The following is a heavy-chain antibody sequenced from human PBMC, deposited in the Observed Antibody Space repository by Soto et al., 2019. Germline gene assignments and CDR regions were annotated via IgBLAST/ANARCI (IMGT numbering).Heavy chain of an antibody. CDR2: MNPNTGNT. CDR1: EDTFTHYD. Sequence: QVELVQSGAEVKKPGASVKVSCQASEDTFTHYDINWVRLATGQGLEWMGLMNPNTGNTDYAHKFQGRVTMTRDTSTRTVYMELSSLRSDDTAVYYCVRRLASGHRSWFDPWGQGTLVTVSS. D-gene: IGHD2-21*01. V-gene: IGHV1-8*01. J-gene: IGHJ5*02. CDR3: VRRLASGHRSWFDP.